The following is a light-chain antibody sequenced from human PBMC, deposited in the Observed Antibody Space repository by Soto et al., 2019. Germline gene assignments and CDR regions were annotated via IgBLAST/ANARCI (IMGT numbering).Light chain of an antibody. J-gene: IGKJ1*01. CDR2: DAC. CDR3: LLLNNYLWT. Sequence: AIQLTHAPSSLSASVGDRVTITYRASQGICSALAWYQQKPGKAPKLLIFDACSLESGVPSRFSFSVSGKEFTLNISSLQSEDFTSHCYLLLNNYLWTFG. V-gene: IGKV1D-13*01. CDR1: QGICSA.